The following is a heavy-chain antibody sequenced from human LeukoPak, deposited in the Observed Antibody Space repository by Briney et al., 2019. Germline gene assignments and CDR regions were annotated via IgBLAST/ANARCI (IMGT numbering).Heavy chain of an antibody. V-gene: IGHV3-30*04. J-gene: IGHJ5*02. Sequence: GGSLRLSCAASGSTFSSYAMHWVRQAPGKGLEWVAVISYDGSNKYYADSVKGRFTISRDNSKNTLYLQMNSLRAEDTAVYYCAGEDYYDSTSRFDPWGQGTLVTVSS. CDR3: AGEDYYDSTSRFDP. D-gene: IGHD3-22*01. CDR1: GSTFSSYA. CDR2: ISYDGSNK.